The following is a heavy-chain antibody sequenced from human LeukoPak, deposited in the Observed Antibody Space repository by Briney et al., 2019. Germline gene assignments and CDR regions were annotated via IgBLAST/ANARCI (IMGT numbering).Heavy chain of an antibody. V-gene: IGHV3-15*01. CDR3: TTENPLAVMTFDY. Sequence: TGGSLRLSCTASGFTFTNTWMSWVRQAPGKGLEWVGRIKSKTDGGTKDYAAPVKGRFTISRDDSKNTLYLQMNSLKTEDTAVYYCTTENPLAVMTFDYWGQGTLVTVSS. D-gene: IGHD6-19*01. J-gene: IGHJ4*02. CDR1: GFTFTNTW. CDR2: IKSKTDGGTK.